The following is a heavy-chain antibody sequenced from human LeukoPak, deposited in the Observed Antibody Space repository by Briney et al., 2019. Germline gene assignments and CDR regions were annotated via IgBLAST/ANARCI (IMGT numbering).Heavy chain of an antibody. Sequence: GASVKVSCKASGYTFTSYDINWVRQATGQGLEWMGWMNPNSGNTGYAQKFQGRVTITRNTSISTAYMELSSLRPEDTAVFFCARGGPNSSGWSLDYWGQGTLVTVSS. CDR2: MNPNSGNT. J-gene: IGHJ4*02. V-gene: IGHV1-8*03. D-gene: IGHD6-19*01. CDR3: ARGGPNSSGWSLDY. CDR1: GYTFTSYD.